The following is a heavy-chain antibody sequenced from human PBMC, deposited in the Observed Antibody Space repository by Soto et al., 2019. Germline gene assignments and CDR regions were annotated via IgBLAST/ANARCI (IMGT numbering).Heavy chain of an antibody. Sequence: QVQLVESGGGVVQPGRSLRLSCAASGFTFSSYAMHWVRQAPGKGLEWVAVISYDGSNKYYADSVKGRFTISRDNSKNTLYLQMNSLRAEDTAVYYCARGYGSPYGGFTWGQGTLVTVSS. CDR2: ISYDGSNK. V-gene: IGHV3-30-3*01. D-gene: IGHD4-17*01. CDR1: GFTFSSYA. CDR3: ARGYGSPYGGFT. J-gene: IGHJ4*02.